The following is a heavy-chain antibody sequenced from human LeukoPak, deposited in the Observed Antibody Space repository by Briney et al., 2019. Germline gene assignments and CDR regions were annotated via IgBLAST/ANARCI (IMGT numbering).Heavy chain of an antibody. Sequence: ASVKVSCKASGYTSTSYAMHWVRQAPGQRLEWMGWINAGNGNTKYSQKFQGRVTITRDTSAGTAYMELSSLRSEDTAVYYCARMSSSTAAAANDAFDIWGQGTMVTVSS. CDR3: ARMSSSTAAAANDAFDI. D-gene: IGHD6-13*01. CDR2: INAGNGNT. V-gene: IGHV1-3*01. J-gene: IGHJ3*02. CDR1: GYTSTSYA.